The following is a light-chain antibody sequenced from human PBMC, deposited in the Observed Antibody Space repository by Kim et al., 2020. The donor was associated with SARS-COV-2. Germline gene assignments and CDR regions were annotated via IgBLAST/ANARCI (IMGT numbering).Light chain of an antibody. CDR1: QSISSW. J-gene: IGKJ1*01. CDR2: KAS. CDR3: QQYTNYWT. Sequence: DIQMTQSPSTLPASVGDRITISCRASQSISSWLAWYQLKPGKAPKLLIYKASNLESGVPSRFSGSGSGTEFTLTISSLQPDDFATYFCQQYTNYWTFGQGTKVDIK. V-gene: IGKV1-5*03.